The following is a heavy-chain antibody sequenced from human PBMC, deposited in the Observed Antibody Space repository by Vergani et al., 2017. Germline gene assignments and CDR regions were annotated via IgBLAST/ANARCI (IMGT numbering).Heavy chain of an antibody. J-gene: IGHJ3*02. CDR2: INPSGGST. CDR1: GYPFTSYY. CDR3: ARGKNRGDTTDAFDI. Sequence: QVPLVQSGAEVKKPGASVKVSCKASGYPFTSYYMHWVRQAPGQGLEWMGIINPSGGSTSYEQKFQGRVTMTRDTSTSTVYMELSSLRSEDTTVYYCARGKNRGDTTDAFDIWGQGTMVTVSS. V-gene: IGHV1-46*01. D-gene: IGHD7-27*01.